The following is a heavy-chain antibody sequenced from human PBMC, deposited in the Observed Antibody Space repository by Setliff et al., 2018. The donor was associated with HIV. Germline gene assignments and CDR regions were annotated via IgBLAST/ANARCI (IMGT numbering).Heavy chain of an antibody. CDR3: ARDSAVRYGSGSLHDY. CDR1: GYTFTGYY. CDR2: INPNSGGT. D-gene: IGHD3-10*01. J-gene: IGHJ4*02. V-gene: IGHV1-2*02. Sequence: GASVKVSCKASGYTFTGYYMHWVRQAPGQGLEWMGWINPNSGGTNYAQKFQGRVTMTRDTSISTACMELSRLGSDDTAVYYSARDSAVRYGSGSLHDYWGQGTLVTVSS.